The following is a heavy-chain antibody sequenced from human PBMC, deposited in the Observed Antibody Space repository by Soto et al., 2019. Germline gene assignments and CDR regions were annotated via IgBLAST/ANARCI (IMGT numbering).Heavy chain of an antibody. Sequence: SVKVSCKASGGTFSSYAISWVRQAPGQGLEWMGGIIPIFGTANYAQKFQGRVTITADESTSTAYMELSSLRSEDTAVYYCARDRSIAVAGAPDYYYGMDVWGQGTTVTVSS. CDR3: ARDRSIAVAGAPDYYYGMDV. D-gene: IGHD6-19*01. CDR1: GGTFSSYA. V-gene: IGHV1-69*13. J-gene: IGHJ6*02. CDR2: IIPIFGTA.